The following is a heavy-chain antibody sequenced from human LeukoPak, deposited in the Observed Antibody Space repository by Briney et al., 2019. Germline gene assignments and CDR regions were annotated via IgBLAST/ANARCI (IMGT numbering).Heavy chain of an antibody. CDR1: GFTFSSYA. Sequence: GGSLRLSCAASGFTFSSYAMSWVRQAPGKGLEWVSAISGSGGSTYYADSVKGRFTISRDNSKNTLYLQMNSLRAEDTAVYCCAKDSSWYLNFDYWGQGTLVTVSS. V-gene: IGHV3-23*01. CDR3: AKDSSWYLNFDY. J-gene: IGHJ4*02. D-gene: IGHD6-13*01. CDR2: ISGSGGST.